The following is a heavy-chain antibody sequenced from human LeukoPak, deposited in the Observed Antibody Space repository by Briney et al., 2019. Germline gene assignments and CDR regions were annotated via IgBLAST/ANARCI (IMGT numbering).Heavy chain of an antibody. CDR1: GFTFSSYE. CDR2: ISSSGSTI. D-gene: IGHD2-2*01. Sequence: GGSLRLSCAASGFTFSSYEMNWVRQAPGRGLEWVSYISSSGSTIYYADSVKGRFTISRDNAMNSLYLQMNSLRAEDTAVYYCARSGGYCSSTSCPRGDYWGQGTLVTVSS. V-gene: IGHV3-48*03. CDR3: ARSGGYCSSTSCPRGDY. J-gene: IGHJ4*02.